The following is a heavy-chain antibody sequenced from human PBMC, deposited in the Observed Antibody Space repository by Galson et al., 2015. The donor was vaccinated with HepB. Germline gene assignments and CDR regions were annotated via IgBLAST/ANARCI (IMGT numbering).Heavy chain of an antibody. D-gene: IGHD6-13*01. V-gene: IGHV1-46*01. CDR2: INPSGGST. CDR1: GYTFTSYF. J-gene: IGHJ4*02. CDR3: AREDYGSTWSHPDY. Sequence: SVKVSCKASGYTFTSYFIHWVRQAPGQGLEWMGLINPSGGSTNYAQKFQGRVTMTRDTSTTTVYMELSSLRSDDTAMYYCAREDYGSTWSHPDYWGQGTLVTVSS.